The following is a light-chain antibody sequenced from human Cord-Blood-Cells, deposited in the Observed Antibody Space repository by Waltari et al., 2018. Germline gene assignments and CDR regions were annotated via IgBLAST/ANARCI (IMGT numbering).Light chain of an antibody. J-gene: IGLJ2*01. CDR2: DVS. V-gene: IGLV2-14*01. CDR1: SSDVGGYNY. Sequence: QSALTQPASVSGSPGQSITISCTGTSSDVGGYNYVSWYQQHPAKPPKLMIYDVSKRPSVVSNRFSGSKSGNTASLTISGLQAEDEADYYCSSYTSSSTFVVFGGGTKLTVL. CDR3: SSYTSSSTFVV.